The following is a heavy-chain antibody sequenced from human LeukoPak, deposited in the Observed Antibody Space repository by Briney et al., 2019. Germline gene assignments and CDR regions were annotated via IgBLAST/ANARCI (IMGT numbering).Heavy chain of an antibody. J-gene: IGHJ4*02. CDR1: GGSISTYY. CDR3: ARGVYIAAAQYGF. D-gene: IGHD6-13*01. Sequence: SETLSLTCTVSGGSISTYYWNWIRQPPGKGLEWIGYIYYSGATNYSPSLKSRVTISVDTSKNQFSLKLSSVTAADTAVYYCARGVYIAAAQYGFWGQGTLVTVSS. V-gene: IGHV4-59*01. CDR2: IYYSGAT.